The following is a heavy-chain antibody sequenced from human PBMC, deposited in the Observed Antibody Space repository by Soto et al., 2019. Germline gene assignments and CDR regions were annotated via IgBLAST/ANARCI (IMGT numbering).Heavy chain of an antibody. CDR3: AKDPTVGLVAERCCDY. CDR2: ISGSGGST. J-gene: IGHJ4*02. V-gene: IGHV3-23*01. D-gene: IGHD2-15*01. CDR1: GFTFSSYA. Sequence: GGSLRLSCAASGFTFSSYAMSWVRQAPGKGLEWVSAISGSGGSTYYADSVKGRFTISRDNSKNTLYLQMNSLRAEDTAVYYCAKDPTVGLVAERCCDYWGQETLFTVPS.